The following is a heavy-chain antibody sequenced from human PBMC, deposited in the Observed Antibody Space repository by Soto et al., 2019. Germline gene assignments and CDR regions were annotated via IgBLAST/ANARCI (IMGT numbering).Heavy chain of an antibody. Sequence: ASETLSLTCTVSGGSISSYYWSWIRQPPGKGLEWIGYIFYSGSTNYNPSLKSRVTISVDTSKNQFSLKLSSVTAADTAVYYCARALYCSSTSCYSYYGMDVWGQGTTVTVSS. J-gene: IGHJ6*02. CDR3: ARALYCSSTSCYSYYGMDV. D-gene: IGHD2-2*01. CDR2: IFYSGST. CDR1: GGSISSYY. V-gene: IGHV4-59*01.